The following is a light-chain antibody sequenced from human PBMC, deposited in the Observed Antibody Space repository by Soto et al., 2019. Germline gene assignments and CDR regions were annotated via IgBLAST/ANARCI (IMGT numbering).Light chain of an antibody. CDR1: QSVTNRY. V-gene: IGKV3-20*01. CDR3: HQYSTLPHT. CDR2: GIS. Sequence: ENVLTQSPGILSLSPGERATLSCRATQSVTNRYFAWYQQKPGQAPRLLIYGISSRATDIPDRFSGSGSGTDFTLTISRLEPEDFVVYYWHQYSTLPHTFGQGTKLEVK. J-gene: IGKJ2*01.